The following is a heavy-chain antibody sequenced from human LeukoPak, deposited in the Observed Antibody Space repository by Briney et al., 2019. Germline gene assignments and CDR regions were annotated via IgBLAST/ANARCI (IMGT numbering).Heavy chain of an antibody. V-gene: IGHV3-30*02. CDR3: AKERDTAMVTIDY. CDR2: IRYDGSNK. Sequence: GGSLRLSCAASGFTFSSYGMHWVHQAPGKGLEWVAFIRYDGSNKYYADSVKGRFTISRDNSKNTLYLQMSSLRAEDTAVYYCAKERDTAMVTIDYWGQGTLVTVSS. J-gene: IGHJ4*02. CDR1: GFTFSSYG. D-gene: IGHD5-18*01.